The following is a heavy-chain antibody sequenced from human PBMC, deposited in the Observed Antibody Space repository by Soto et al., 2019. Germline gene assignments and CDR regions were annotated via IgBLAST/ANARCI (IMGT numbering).Heavy chain of an antibody. CDR1: GYIFNHYG. Sequence: ASVKVSCKTSGYIFNHYGINWVRQAPGQGLEWVGLIAPFNGKTSSLQRLQDRISMTIDTSASTAYLEVRSLTSDDTGVYFCAREGGSSTYYPLELDFWGQGTLVTVSS. D-gene: IGHD6-13*01. J-gene: IGHJ4*02. V-gene: IGHV1-18*01. CDR2: IAPFNGKT. CDR3: AREGGSSTYYPLELDF.